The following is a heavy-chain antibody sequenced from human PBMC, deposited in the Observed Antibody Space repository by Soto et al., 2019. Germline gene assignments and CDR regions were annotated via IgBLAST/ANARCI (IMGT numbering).Heavy chain of an antibody. J-gene: IGHJ4*02. CDR2: ISVSGVYS. CDR3: ANLWESSTWH. V-gene: IGHV3-23*01. CDR1: GFTFSNYA. Sequence: GYLRLSCAASGFTFSNYAMIRVRQTPEKGLEWLSSISVSGVYSYYGDYVKGRLTISRDNSKNTLYLQMNSLRAEDTAVYYCANLWESSTWHGGQGTLVTVST. D-gene: IGHD1-26*01.